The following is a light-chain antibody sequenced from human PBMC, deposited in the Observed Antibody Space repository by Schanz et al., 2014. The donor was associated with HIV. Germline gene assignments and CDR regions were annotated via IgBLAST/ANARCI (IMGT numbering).Light chain of an antibody. V-gene: IGKV1-17*03. Sequence: DIQMTQSPSTMSASVGDRVTITCRANQGIGNSLAWFQQKPGKVPKRLIYTASSLQSGVPSRFSGSGYGTDFTLTISGLQSEDFAIYYCQQYKSYPITFGQETRLEIK. CDR2: TAS. J-gene: IGKJ5*01. CDR3: QQYKSYPIT. CDR1: QGIGNS.